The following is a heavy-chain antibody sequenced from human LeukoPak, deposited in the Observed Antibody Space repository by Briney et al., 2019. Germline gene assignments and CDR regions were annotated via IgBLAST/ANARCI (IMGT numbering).Heavy chain of an antibody. CDR2: IRDSGDRT. V-gene: IGHV3-23*01. CDR3: AKLSWNDKGRFDC. D-gene: IGHD1-1*01. J-gene: IGHJ4*02. Sequence: GGSLRLSCASSGFTFSSYARSGCRQSPGKGREWVSGIRDSGDRTYYADSVKGRFTISRDNSKNTLYLQMNSLRVEDTAVYYCAKLSWNDKGRFDCWGQGTLVTVSS. CDR1: GFTFSSYA.